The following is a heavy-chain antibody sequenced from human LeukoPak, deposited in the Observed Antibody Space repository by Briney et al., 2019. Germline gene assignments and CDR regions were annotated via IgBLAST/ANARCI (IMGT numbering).Heavy chain of an antibody. V-gene: IGHV3-23*01. CDR2: ISGSGAST. D-gene: IGHD1-1*01. Sequence: PGGSLRLSCAASGFTFSTYAMSWVRQAPGKGLEWVSGISGSGASTYYADSVKGRFTISRDNAKNSLSLQMNSLRAEDTALYYCARQYGTSNYYYYMDVWGKGTTVTISS. CDR1: GFTFSTYA. J-gene: IGHJ6*03. CDR3: ARQYGTSNYYYYMDV.